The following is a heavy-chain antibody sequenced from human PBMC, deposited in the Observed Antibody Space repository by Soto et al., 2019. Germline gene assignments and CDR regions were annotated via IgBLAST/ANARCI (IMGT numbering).Heavy chain of an antibody. V-gene: IGHV3-30*03. CDR3: AREGHSRGYGAYLQH. Sequence: QVQLVESGGGVVQPGRSLRLPCAASEFIFSSYGMHWVRQAPGKGLEWVAVISSDGSVKYYADSVKGRFTISRDNSKNTLYLQMNSLRTEDTAVYHCAREGHSRGYGAYLQHWGQGTLVTVSS. CDR1: EFIFSSYG. D-gene: IGHD6-25*01. CDR2: ISSDGSVK. J-gene: IGHJ1*01.